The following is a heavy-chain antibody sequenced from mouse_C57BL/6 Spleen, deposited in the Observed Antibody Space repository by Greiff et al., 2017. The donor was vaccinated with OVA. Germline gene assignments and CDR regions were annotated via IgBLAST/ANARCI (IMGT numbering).Heavy chain of an antibody. D-gene: IGHD1-1*01. Sequence: QVQLQQSGAELVRPGASVTLSCKASGYTFTDYEMHWVKQTPVHGLEWIGAIDPETGGTAYNQKFKGKAILTADKSSSTAYMELRSLTSEDSAVYYCTNYGSFHVDYWGQGTTLTVSS. CDR1: GYTFTDYE. V-gene: IGHV1-15*01. CDR3: TNYGSFHVDY. J-gene: IGHJ2*01. CDR2: IDPETGGT.